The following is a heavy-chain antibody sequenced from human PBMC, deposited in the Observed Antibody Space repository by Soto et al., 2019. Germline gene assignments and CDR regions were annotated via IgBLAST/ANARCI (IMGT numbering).Heavy chain of an antibody. V-gene: IGHV4-39*01. Sequence: QLQLQESGPGLVKPSETLSLTCTVSGGSISSSSYYWGWIRQPPGKGLEWIGSIYYSGSTYYNPSLKSRVTISVDTSKNQFSLKLSSVTAADTAVYYCARLQVDTAMVGDYWGQGTLVTVSS. D-gene: IGHD5-18*01. J-gene: IGHJ4*02. CDR1: GGSISSSSYY. CDR2: IYYSGST. CDR3: ARLQVDTAMVGDY.